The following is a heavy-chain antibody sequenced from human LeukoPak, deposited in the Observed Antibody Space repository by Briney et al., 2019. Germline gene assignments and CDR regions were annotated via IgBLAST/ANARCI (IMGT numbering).Heavy chain of an antibody. CDR1: GYSISSGCF. D-gene: IGHD3-22*01. Sequence: PSETLSLTCTVSGYSISSGCFWGWIRQPPGKGLEWVGTIFHSGNTYYNPSLKSRVTISVDASRNQFSLKLSSVTAADTAVYYCARERVSSGYFDYWGQGTLVTVSS. J-gene: IGHJ4*02. V-gene: IGHV4-38-2*02. CDR3: ARERVSSGYFDY. CDR2: IFHSGNT.